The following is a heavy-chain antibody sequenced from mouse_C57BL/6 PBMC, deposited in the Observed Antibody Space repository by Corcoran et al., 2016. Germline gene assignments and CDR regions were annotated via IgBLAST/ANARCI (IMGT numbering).Heavy chain of an antibody. Sequence: DVQLQESGPGLVKPSQSLSLTCSVTGYSITSGYYWNWIRQFPGNKLEWMGYISYGGSNNYNPSLKNRISITRDTSKNQFFLKLNSVTTEDTATYYCARRGLAMDYWGQGTSVTVSS. CDR1: GYSITSGYY. J-gene: IGHJ4*01. CDR2: ISYGGSN. D-gene: IGHD3-3*01. CDR3: ARRGLAMDY. V-gene: IGHV3-6*01.